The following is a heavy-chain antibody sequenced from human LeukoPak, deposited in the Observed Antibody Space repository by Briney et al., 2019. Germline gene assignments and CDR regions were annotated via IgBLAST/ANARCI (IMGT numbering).Heavy chain of an antibody. CDR1: GFSFSSYS. D-gene: IGHD3-22*01. J-gene: IGHJ3*02. CDR2: ISSSSNYI. Sequence: PGGSLRLSCAASGFSFSSYSMNWVRQVPGKGLEWVSSISSSSNYIYYADSVKGRFTISRDNAKNSLYLQMNSLRAEDTAVYYCARAKMFYYEGGTYYHAFDIWGQGTMVTVSS. V-gene: IGHV3-21*01. CDR3: ARAKMFYYEGGTYYHAFDI.